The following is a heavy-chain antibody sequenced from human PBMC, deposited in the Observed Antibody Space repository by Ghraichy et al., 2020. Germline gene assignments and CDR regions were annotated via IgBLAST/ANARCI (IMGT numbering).Heavy chain of an antibody. J-gene: IGHJ4*02. Sequence: ASVKVSCKASGYTFTGYYMHWVRQAPGQGLEWMGWINPNSGGTNYAQKFQGRVTMTRDTSISTAYMELSRLRSDDTAVYYCARDSNDFWSGYYLAFDYWGQGTLVTVSS. CDR1: GYTFTGYY. CDR2: INPNSGGT. D-gene: IGHD3-3*01. CDR3: ARDSNDFWSGYYLAFDY. V-gene: IGHV1-2*02.